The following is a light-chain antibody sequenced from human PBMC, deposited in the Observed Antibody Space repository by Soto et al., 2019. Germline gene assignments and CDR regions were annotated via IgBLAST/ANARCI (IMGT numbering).Light chain of an antibody. CDR1: TSNIGNNN. Sequence: QAVVTQAPSASETPGQRITLSCSGSTSNIGNNNVNWYQQVPGTAPKLLMYRNNLRPSGVPDRFSGSKSGTSASLAISGLQSEDEADYYCAALDDSLSAWVFGGGTKLSVL. J-gene: IGLJ3*02. CDR2: RNN. CDR3: AALDDSLSAWV. V-gene: IGLV1-44*01.